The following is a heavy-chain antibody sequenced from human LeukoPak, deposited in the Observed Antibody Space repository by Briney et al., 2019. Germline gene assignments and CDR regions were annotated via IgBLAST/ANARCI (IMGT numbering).Heavy chain of an antibody. J-gene: IGHJ3*02. D-gene: IGHD1-26*01. V-gene: IGHV1-18*01. CDR2: ISAYNGNT. CDR3: ARGLRVGATRIGAFDI. Sequence: ASVKVSCKASGYIFTSYGISWVRQAPGQGLEWMGWISAYNGNTNYAQKLQGRVTMTTDTSTNTAYMELRSLRSDDTAVYYCARGLRVGATRIGAFDIWGQGTMVTVSS. CDR1: GYIFTSYG.